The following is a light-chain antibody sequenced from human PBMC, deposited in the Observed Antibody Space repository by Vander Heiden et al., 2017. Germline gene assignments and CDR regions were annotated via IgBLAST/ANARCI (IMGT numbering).Light chain of an antibody. CDR1: QQISNS. V-gene: IGKV1-33*01. Sequence: DIQMTPAPSSLSASLGDRITIPCHPSQQISNSLNCSQQKPGIAPKLLIYDASKLETGVPSRFSGSGSGTDFTFTISSLQPEDIATYYCQQYDNRPPITFGGGTKVEIK. J-gene: IGKJ4*01. CDR3: QQYDNRPPIT. CDR2: DAS.